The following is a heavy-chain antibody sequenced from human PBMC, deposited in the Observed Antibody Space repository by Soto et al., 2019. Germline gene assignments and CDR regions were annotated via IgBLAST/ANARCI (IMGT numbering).Heavy chain of an antibody. D-gene: IGHD3-10*01. CDR3: AKKGFGEFSHFDY. Sequence: HPGGSLRLSCAASGFTFSSYAMSWVRQAPGKGLEXXXXXXXXXXXXYYADSVKGRFTISRDNSKNTLYLQMNSLRAEDTAVYYCAKKGFGEFSHFDYWGQGTLVTVSS. J-gene: IGHJ4*02. CDR1: GFTFSSYA. CDR2: XXXXXXXX. V-gene: IGHV3-23*01.